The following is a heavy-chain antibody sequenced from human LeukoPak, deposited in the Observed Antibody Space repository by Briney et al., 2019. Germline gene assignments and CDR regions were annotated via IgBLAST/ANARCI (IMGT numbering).Heavy chain of an antibody. CDR1: GFPFNTYA. CDR3: AKTTVGYSSGRYPGWPADC. V-gene: IGHV3-23*01. D-gene: IGHD6-19*01. Sequence: PGGSLSPSFEASGFPFNTYAIYWVRQAPGKGLEWSSGICGSGRCTYYVDSVNGRFTLSRDNSKNTVYLQMNSLTDDDTAVYYCAKTTVGYSSGRYPGWPADCWGQGTLVTVSS. CDR2: ICGSGRCT. J-gene: IGHJ4*02.